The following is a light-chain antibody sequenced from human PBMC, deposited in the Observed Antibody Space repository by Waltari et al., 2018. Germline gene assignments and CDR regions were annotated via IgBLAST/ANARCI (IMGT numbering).Light chain of an antibody. V-gene: IGKV3-20*01. J-gene: IGKJ1*01. Sequence: EIVLTPSPGTLSLYPGERATLTCRASQSLSSSYLAWYQQKPGQAPRVLIHGASTRATGIPDRFSGSGSGTDFTLTISSMESEDFAVYYCQQYGSSPWTFGQGTKVEIK. CDR2: GAS. CDR1: QSLSSSY. CDR3: QQYGSSPWT.